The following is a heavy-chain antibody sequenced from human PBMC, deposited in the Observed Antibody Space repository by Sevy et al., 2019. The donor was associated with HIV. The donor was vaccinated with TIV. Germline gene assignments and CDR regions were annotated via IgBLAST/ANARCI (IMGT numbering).Heavy chain of an antibody. D-gene: IGHD6-13*01. CDR2: ISGSTIDT. CDR3: AKDRTYSLSWYYLDH. Sequence: GGSLRLSCAASGFTFGNYAMNWVRQAPGKGLEGVSSISGSTIDTSYADSVKGRFTISRNNSQNTRYLEMNSLGAEDTAVYYCAKDRTYSLSWYYLDHWGQGTLVTVSS. CDR1: GFTFGNYA. V-gene: IGHV3-23*01. J-gene: IGHJ4*02.